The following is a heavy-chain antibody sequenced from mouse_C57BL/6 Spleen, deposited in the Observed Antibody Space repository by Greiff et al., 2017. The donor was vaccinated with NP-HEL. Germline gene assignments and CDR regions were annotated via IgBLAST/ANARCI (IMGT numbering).Heavy chain of an antibody. Sequence: EVQLQQSGPELVKPGASVKIPCKASGYTFTDYNMDWVKQSHGKSLEWIGAINPNNGGTIYNQKFKGKATLTVDKSSSTAYMELRSLTSEDAAVYYCAILRLAYWGQGTLVTVSA. CDR1: GYTFTDYN. CDR2: INPNNGGT. J-gene: IGHJ3*01. CDR3: AILRLAY. V-gene: IGHV1-18*01.